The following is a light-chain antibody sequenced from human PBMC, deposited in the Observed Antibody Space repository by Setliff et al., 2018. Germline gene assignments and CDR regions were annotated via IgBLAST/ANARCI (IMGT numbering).Light chain of an antibody. V-gene: IGLV2-14*01. Sequence: QSVLAQPASVSGSPGQLITISCTGTSSDVGDYKYVSWYQQLPGKAPKLIIFEVSNRPSGIPNRFSGSKSGNTASLSISGLQAEDEADYYCSSYTSLSTRVFGTGTKVTVL. J-gene: IGLJ1*01. CDR1: SSDVGDYKY. CDR2: EVS. CDR3: SSYTSLSTRV.